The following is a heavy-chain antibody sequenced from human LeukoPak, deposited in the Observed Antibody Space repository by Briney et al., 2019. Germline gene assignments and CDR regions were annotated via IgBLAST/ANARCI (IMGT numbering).Heavy chain of an antibody. Sequence: GGSLRLSCAASGFTFSNYWVSWVRQAPGKGLEWVANIKEDGGDKYYVDSVKGRFTISRDNAKNSLYLQMNSLRAEDTAVYYCARSPAGANYYLDVWGKGTTVTISS. J-gene: IGHJ6*03. CDR1: GFTFSNYW. D-gene: IGHD1-14*01. CDR3: ARSPAGANYYLDV. V-gene: IGHV3-7*01. CDR2: IKEDGGDK.